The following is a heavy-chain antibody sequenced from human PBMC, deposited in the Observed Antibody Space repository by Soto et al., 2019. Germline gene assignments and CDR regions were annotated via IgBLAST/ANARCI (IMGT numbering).Heavy chain of an antibody. Sequence: ASVKVSCKASGYTFTSYDINWVRQATGQGLEWMGWMNPNSGNTGYAQKFQGRVTMTRNTSISTAYMELSSLRSEDTAVYYCARWDTAMADDAFDIWGQGTMVTVSS. J-gene: IGHJ3*02. CDR3: ARWDTAMADDAFDI. D-gene: IGHD5-18*01. CDR2: MNPNSGNT. CDR1: GYTFTSYD. V-gene: IGHV1-8*01.